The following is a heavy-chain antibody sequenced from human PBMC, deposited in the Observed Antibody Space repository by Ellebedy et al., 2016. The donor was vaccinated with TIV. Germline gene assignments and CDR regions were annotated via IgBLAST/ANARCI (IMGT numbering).Heavy chain of an antibody. CDR3: ARDSWGSHY. CDR1: GYTFTPYH. CDR2: VIPSDGST. Sequence: AASVKVSCKASGYTFTPYHIHWFRQAPGQGLEWMGRVIPSDGSTTYAQQFQGRVTMTRETSTSTVYMELSGLRSEDTAVYYCARDSWGSHYWGQGTLVTVSS. D-gene: IGHD3-16*01. V-gene: IGHV1-46*01. J-gene: IGHJ4*02.